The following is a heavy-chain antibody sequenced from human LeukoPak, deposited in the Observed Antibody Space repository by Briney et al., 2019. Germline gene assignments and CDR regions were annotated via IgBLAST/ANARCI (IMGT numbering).Heavy chain of an antibody. J-gene: IGHJ4*02. D-gene: IGHD1-26*01. Sequence: GGSLRLSCAASGFTSSDYYMSWIRQAPGKGLEWVSYISSSGSTIYYADSVKGRFTISRDNAKNSPYLQMNSLRAEDTAVYYCARDFGGSYGRYYFDYWGQGTLVTVSS. V-gene: IGHV3-11*01. CDR1: GFTSSDYY. CDR3: ARDFGGSYGRYYFDY. CDR2: ISSSGSTI.